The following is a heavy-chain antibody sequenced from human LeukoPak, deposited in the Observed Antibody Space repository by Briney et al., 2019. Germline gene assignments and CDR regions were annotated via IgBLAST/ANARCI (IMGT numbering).Heavy chain of an antibody. CDR2: ISAYNGNT. CDR1: GGTFSSYA. D-gene: IGHD2-2*01. V-gene: IGHV1-18*01. Sequence: GASVKVSCKASGGTFSSYAISWVRQAPGQGLEWMGWISAYNGNTNYAQKLQGRVTMTTDTSTSTAYMELRSLRSDDTAVYYCARVAGVVVASFDHWGQGTLVTVSS. CDR3: ARVAGVVVASFDH. J-gene: IGHJ4*02.